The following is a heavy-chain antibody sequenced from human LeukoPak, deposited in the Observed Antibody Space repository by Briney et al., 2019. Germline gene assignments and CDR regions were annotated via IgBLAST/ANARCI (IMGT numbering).Heavy chain of an antibody. CDR1: GFTFSSYA. CDR3: AKEAYSDILSGSEAEGYMDV. J-gene: IGHJ6*03. CDR2: ISAVGNTT. V-gene: IGHV3-23*01. D-gene: IGHD3-9*01. Sequence: GGSLRLSCAASGFTFSSYAMSWVRQAPGKGLEWVSTISAVGNTTYYVDSVKCRFIISRDNSKNTLSLQMNTLRDDDTAVYFGAKEAYSDILSGSEAEGYMDVWGRGTTVTVSS.